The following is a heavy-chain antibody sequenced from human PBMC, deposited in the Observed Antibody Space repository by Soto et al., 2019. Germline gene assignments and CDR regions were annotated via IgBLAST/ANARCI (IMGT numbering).Heavy chain of an antibody. J-gene: IGHJ6*02. V-gene: IGHV3-21*01. CDR2: ISSSSSYI. CDR1: GITFSTYG. Sequence: EGHLVESGGGLVKPGGSLRLSCAASGITFSTYGINWVRQAPGKGLEWVSFISSSSSYIYYGDSVKGRFTISRDNAKNSLFLQMNSLGVDDTGVYYGARDREAGAAAGCGYGMDVWGQGTTVTVSS. D-gene: IGHD6-13*01. CDR3: ARDREAGAAAGCGYGMDV.